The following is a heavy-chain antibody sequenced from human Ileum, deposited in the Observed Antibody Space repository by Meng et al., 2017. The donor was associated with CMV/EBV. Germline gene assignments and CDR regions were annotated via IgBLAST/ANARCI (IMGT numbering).Heavy chain of an antibody. D-gene: IGHD2-21*01. CDR2: IRSRAVSYTT. CDR1: GFSFSDNY. CDR3: VKGHIALDY. V-gene: IGHV3-72*01. J-gene: IGHJ4*02. Sequence: EVQFVETGGDLGQPGGSLRLSGAVSGFSFSDNYMDWVRQAPGKGLEWIARIRSRAVSYTTEYAESVKGRFTISRDDSKNSLYLQMDSLKTEDTAIYYCVKGHIALDYWGQGTLVTVSS.